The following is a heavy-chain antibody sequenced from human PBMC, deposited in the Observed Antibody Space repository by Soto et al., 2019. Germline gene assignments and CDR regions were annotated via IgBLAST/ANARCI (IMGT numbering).Heavy chain of an antibody. D-gene: IGHD3-16*01. Sequence: QVQLVQSGAEVKKPGASVKVSCKASGYTFTSYYIHWVRQAPGQGLEWMGRINPSGGSTNYAQKFQGRVTMTRDTSTRTLYMDLRSLRTEDTAVYYCTMRGEMDYWGQGTRVTVSS. CDR3: TMRGEMDY. CDR1: GYTFTSYY. J-gene: IGHJ4*02. V-gene: IGHV1-46*03. CDR2: INPSGGST.